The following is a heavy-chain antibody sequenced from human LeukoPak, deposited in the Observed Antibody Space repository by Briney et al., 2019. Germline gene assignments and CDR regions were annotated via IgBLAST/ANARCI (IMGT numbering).Heavy chain of an antibody. V-gene: IGHV3-64*01. J-gene: IGHJ4*02. D-gene: IGHD6-19*01. CDR1: GFTFSSYS. CDR3: ARVDYGSDCDS. Sequence: GGSLRLSCAASGFTFSSYSMHWVRQAPGKGLEFVSAISSNGRRTYYANSVKGRFTISRDISKNTLYLQMGSLRAEDMAVYYCARVDYGSDCDSWGQGTLVTVSS. CDR2: ISSNGRRT.